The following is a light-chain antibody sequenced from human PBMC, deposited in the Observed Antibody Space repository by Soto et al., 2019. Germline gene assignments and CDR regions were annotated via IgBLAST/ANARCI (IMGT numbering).Light chain of an antibody. J-gene: IGLJ3*02. Sequence: QSVLTQSPSASASPGASVKLTCTLSSGHSDYAIAWHQQQPEKGPRYLMKVTSDGSHTKGDGIPDRFSGSSSGADRYLTISSVRSDDEADYYCQAWGTGGVFGGGTKLTVL. V-gene: IGLV4-69*01. CDR3: QAWGTGGV. CDR2: VTSDGSH. CDR1: SGHSDYA.